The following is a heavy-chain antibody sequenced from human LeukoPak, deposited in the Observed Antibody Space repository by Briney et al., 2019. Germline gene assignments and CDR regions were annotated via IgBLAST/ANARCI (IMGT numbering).Heavy chain of an antibody. Sequence: GGSLRLSCAASGFTFSNYWMSWVRQVPGKGLEWVANIKQDGSEKYYVDSVKGRFTISRDNAKNSLYLQMNSLRAEDTALYYCAKDGATTYYDSSGPNWFDPWGQGTLVTVSS. V-gene: IGHV3-7*03. CDR2: IKQDGSEK. D-gene: IGHD3-22*01. CDR3: AKDGATTYYDSSGPNWFDP. CDR1: GFTFSNYW. J-gene: IGHJ5*02.